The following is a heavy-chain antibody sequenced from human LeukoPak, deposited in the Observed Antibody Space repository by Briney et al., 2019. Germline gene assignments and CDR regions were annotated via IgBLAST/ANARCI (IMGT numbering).Heavy chain of an antibody. CDR1: GFTFSSYA. J-gene: IGHJ4*02. CDR3: AKFGSIAARLTCFDY. V-gene: IGHV3-23*01. CDR2: ISGSGGST. Sequence: PGGSLRLSCAASGFTFSSYAMSWVRQAPGKGLEWISAISGSGGSTYYADSVKGRFTISRDNSKNTLYLQMNSLRAEDTAVYYCAKFGSIAARLTCFDYWGQGTLVTVSS. D-gene: IGHD6-6*01.